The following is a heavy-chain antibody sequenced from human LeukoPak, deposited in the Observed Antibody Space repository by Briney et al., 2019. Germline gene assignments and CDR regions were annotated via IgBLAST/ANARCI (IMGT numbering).Heavy chain of an antibody. J-gene: IGHJ4*02. CDR3: ARDWGVTMVRGVSY. CDR1: GYTFTGYY. CDR2: INPNSGGT. Sequence: ASVKVSFKASGYTFTGYYMHWVRQAPGQGLEWMGWINPNSGGTNYAQKFQGRVTMTRDTSISTAYMELSRLRSDDTAVYYCARDWGVTMVRGVSYWGQGTLVTVSS. D-gene: IGHD3-10*01. V-gene: IGHV1-2*02.